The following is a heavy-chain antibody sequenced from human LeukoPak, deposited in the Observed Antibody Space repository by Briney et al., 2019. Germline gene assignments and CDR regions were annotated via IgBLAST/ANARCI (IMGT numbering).Heavy chain of an antibody. D-gene: IGHD4-17*01. CDR3: ARDQGGGTTTVRDAFDI. J-gene: IGHJ3*02. CDR2: INPSGGST. V-gene: IGHV1-46*01. CDR1: GYTFTSYY. Sequence: GASVKVSCKASGYTFTSYYMHWVRQAPGQGLEWMGIINPSGGSTSYAQKFQGRVTMTRDTSTSTVYMELSSLRSEDTAVYYCARDQGGGTTTVRDAFDIWGQGTMVTVSS.